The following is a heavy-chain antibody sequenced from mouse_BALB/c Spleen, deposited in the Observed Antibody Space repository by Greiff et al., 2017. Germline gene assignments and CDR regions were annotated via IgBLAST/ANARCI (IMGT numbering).Heavy chain of an antibody. V-gene: IGHV5-4*02. D-gene: IGHD2-3*01. J-gene: IGHJ4*01. CDR1: GFTFSDYY. CDR3: ARDRTRGYDGYYDAMDY. CDR2: ISDGGSYT. Sequence: EVQVVESGGGLVKPGGSLKLSCAASGFTFSDYYMYWVRQTPEKRLEWVATISDGGSYTYYPDSVKGRFTISRDNAKNNLYLQMSSLKSEDTAMYYCARDRTRGYDGYYDAMDYWGQGTSVTVSS.